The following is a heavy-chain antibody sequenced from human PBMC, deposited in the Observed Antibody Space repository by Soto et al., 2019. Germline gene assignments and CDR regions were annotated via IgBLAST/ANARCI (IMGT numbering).Heavy chain of an antibody. V-gene: IGHV3-30*18. Sequence: GGSLRLSCAASGFTFSSYGMHWVRQAPGKGLEWVAVISYDGSNKYYADSVKGRFTISRDNSKNTLYLQMNSLRAEDTAVYYCAKEFRYCSGGSCYSVGAFDIWGQGTMVTVSS. J-gene: IGHJ3*02. D-gene: IGHD2-15*01. CDR2: ISYDGSNK. CDR1: GFTFSSYG. CDR3: AKEFRYCSGGSCYSVGAFDI.